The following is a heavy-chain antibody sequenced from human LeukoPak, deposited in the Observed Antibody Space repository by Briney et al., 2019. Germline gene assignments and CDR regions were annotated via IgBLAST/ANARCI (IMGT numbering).Heavy chain of an antibody. CDR1: GFTFSTYA. D-gene: IGHD6-13*01. Sequence: GGSLRLSCAASGFTFSTYAMIWVRQAPGKGLAWVSVIGGSGSYTYYADSVKGRFTISRDNSKDTLYLQMNSLRAEDTAVYYCARDWYDYWGQGTLVTVSS. V-gene: IGHV3-23*01. CDR3: ARDWYDY. J-gene: IGHJ4*02. CDR2: IGGSGSYT.